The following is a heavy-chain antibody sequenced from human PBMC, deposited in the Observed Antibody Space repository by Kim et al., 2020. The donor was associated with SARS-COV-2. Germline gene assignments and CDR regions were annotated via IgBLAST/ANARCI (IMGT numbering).Heavy chain of an antibody. V-gene: IGHV3-11*01. D-gene: IGHD3-10*01. Sequence: YYADAVKGRFTISRDPATSSLFLEMHGLRAEDTAVYYCASGFYGSSFDNWGQGTLVSVSS. CDR3: ASGFYGSSFDN. J-gene: IGHJ4*02.